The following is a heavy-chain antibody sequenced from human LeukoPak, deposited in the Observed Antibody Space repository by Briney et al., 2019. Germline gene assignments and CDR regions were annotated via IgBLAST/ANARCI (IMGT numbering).Heavy chain of an antibody. D-gene: IGHD1-1*01. CDR2: IKRDESAI. J-gene: IGHJ4*02. CDR3: AKLLGDATTYDY. Sequence: GGSLRLSCAASGFTFSSYAMSWVRQAPGKGLERVASIKRDESAIFYLASVKGRFTISRDNARNLLFLQMNTLRAEDTAVYYCAKLLGDATTYDYWGQGALVTVSS. CDR1: GFTFSSYA. V-gene: IGHV3-7*01.